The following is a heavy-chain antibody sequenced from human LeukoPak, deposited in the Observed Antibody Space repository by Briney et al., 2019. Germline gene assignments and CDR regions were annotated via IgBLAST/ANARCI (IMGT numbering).Heavy chain of an antibody. Sequence: GGSLRLSCAVSGFTFSSYWMSWFRPAPGKGLEWVANINQDGSQKFSVDSVKGRFTISRDNAKNSLSLQMNSLRVEDTAVYYCARDWFDGDYDRFDYWGQGTLVTVSS. CDR1: GFTFSSYW. D-gene: IGHD4-17*01. J-gene: IGHJ4*02. V-gene: IGHV3-7*03. CDR3: ARDWFDGDYDRFDY. CDR2: INQDGSQK.